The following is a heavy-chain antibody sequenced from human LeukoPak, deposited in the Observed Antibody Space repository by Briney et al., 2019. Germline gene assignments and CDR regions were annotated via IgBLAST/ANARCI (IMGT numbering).Heavy chain of an antibody. D-gene: IGHD1-26*01. CDR2: IYSGGNT. Sequence: GGSLRLSCAASGFTVSSNFMSWVRQAPGKGLEWVSVIYSGGNTYYADSVKGRFTISRHNSKNTLYLQMNSLRAEDTAVYYCTRLVGATYFDCWGQGTLVTVSS. J-gene: IGHJ4*02. V-gene: IGHV3-53*04. CDR1: GFTVSSNF. CDR3: TRLVGATYFDC.